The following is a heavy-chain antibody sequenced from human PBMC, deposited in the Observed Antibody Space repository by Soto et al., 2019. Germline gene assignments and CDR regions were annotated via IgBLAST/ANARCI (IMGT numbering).Heavy chain of an antibody. J-gene: IGHJ6*02. CDR2: IYWDDDK. CDR1: GFSLSTSGVG. CDR3: AHVLVVVANYGMDV. V-gene: IGHV2-5*02. D-gene: IGHD2-15*01. Sequence: QITLKESGPTLVKPTQTLTLTCTFSGFSLSTSGVGVGWIRQPPGKALEWLALIYWDDDKRYSPSLTSRLTITKDTSKNQVVLTMTNIDPVDTATYYCAHVLVVVANYGMDVWGQGTTVTVSS.